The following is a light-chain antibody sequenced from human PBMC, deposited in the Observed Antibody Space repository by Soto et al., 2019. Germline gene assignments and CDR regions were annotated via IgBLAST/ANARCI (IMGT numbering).Light chain of an antibody. CDR3: QSYDNTLSARDV. CDR1: SSNIGANYD. J-gene: IGLJ6*01. Sequence: QSVLTQPPSVSGAPGQRVTISCTGSSSNIGANYDVHWYQQRPGTAPKLLIFGNSNRPSGVPDRFSGSKSGTSASLAITGLQADEEGDYYCQSYDNTLSARDVFGTGTQLTVL. V-gene: IGLV1-40*01. CDR2: GNS.